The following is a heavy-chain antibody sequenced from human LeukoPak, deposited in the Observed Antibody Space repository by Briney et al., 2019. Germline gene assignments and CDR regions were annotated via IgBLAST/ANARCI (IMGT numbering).Heavy chain of an antibody. J-gene: IGHJ4*02. CDR3: AKDLHEIAADF. Sequence: PGGSLRLSCAASGLTFSHFWMHWVRQAPGKGLVWIARTKGDGISTNYAAPVQGRFTISRDNAKNTVYLQMNSLRAEDTAVYYCAKDLHEIAADFWGQGTLVTVSS. D-gene: IGHD2-21*01. CDR1: GLTFSHFW. V-gene: IGHV3-74*01. CDR2: TKGDGIST.